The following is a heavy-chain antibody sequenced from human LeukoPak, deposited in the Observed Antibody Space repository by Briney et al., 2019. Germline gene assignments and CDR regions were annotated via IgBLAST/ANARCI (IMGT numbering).Heavy chain of an antibody. CDR2: INANTGAT. D-gene: IGHD1-1*01. J-gene: IGHJ4*02. Sequence: ASVKVSCKASGYTFTCYYMHWVRQAPGQGLEWMGWINANTGATRYAQNFQGRVTMTRDTSISTAYMELSRLRSDDTAVYYCARDSMTTTGIGFDCWGQGTLVTVSS. CDR3: ARDSMTTTGIGFDC. V-gene: IGHV1-2*02. CDR1: GYTFTCYY.